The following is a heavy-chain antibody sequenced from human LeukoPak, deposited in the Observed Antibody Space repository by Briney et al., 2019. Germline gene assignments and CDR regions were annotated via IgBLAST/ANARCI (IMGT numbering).Heavy chain of an antibody. V-gene: IGHV4-30-4*01. D-gene: IGHD2-15*01. J-gene: IGHJ4*02. CDR3: ARESLLTLGYCSGGSCSNGGFDY. CDR1: GGSISSGDYY. CDR2: IYYSGST. Sequence: SETLSLTCTVSGGSISSGDYYWSWIRQPPGKGLEWIGYIYYSGSTYYNPSLKSRVTISVDTSKNQFSLKLSSVTAADTAVYYCARESLLTLGYCSGGSCSNGGFDYWGQGTLVTVSS.